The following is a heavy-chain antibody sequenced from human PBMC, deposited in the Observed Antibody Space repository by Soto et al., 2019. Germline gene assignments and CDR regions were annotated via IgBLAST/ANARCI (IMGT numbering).Heavy chain of an antibody. V-gene: IGHV3-30-3*01. D-gene: IGHD3-10*01. CDR1: GFAFSSYP. CDR3: ARDLRHYYGSGRLDS. CDR2: LSYNGNNH. Sequence: QVQLVECGGGVVQPGRFLRLSCAASGFAFSSYPLHWVRRAPGKGLAWVAVLSYNGNNHYYADCVQGRFTISRDNSKNTLSLQMASQRSEDTAVYYCARDLRHYYGSGRLDSWGQGTLVTVSS. J-gene: IGHJ4*02.